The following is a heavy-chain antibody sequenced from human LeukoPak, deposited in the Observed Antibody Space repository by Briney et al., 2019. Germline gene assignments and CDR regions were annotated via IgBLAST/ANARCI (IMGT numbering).Heavy chain of an antibody. D-gene: IGHD3-9*01. CDR2: INWNGGST. CDR3: ARGKEYFDWLLRAYYFDY. V-gene: IGHV3-20*04. J-gene: IGHJ4*02. Sequence: GGSLRLSCAASGFSFDDYGMSWVRQAPGKGLEWVSRINWNGGSTGYADSVKGRFTISRDNAKNSLYLQMNSLRAEDTAVYYCARGKEYFDWLLRAYYFDYWGQGTLVTVSS. CDR1: GFSFDDYG.